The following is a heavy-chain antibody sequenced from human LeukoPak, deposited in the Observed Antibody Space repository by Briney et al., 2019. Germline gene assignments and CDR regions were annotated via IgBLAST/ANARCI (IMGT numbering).Heavy chain of an antibody. J-gene: IGHJ4*02. CDR1: GFTFSSYW. CDR3: ARASSGWYTDSNFDY. V-gene: IGHV3-74*01. D-gene: IGHD6-19*01. Sequence: GGSLRLSCEASGFTFSSYWMHWVRQAPGKGLVWVSRINSDGSSTSYADSVKGRSTISRDNAKNALYLQMNSLRAEDTAVYYCARASSGWYTDSNFDYWGQGTLVTVSS. CDR2: INSDGSST.